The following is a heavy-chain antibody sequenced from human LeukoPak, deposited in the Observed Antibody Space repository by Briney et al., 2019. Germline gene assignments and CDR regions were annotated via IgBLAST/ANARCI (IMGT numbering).Heavy chain of an antibody. D-gene: IGHD1-26*01. J-gene: IGHJ6*03. Sequence: GGSLRLSCAASGFTFSSYWMSWVRQAPGKGLEWVANIKQDGSEKYYVDSVKGRFTISRDNAKNSLYLQMNSLRAEDTAVYYCARGMEPLNLYYMDVWGKGTTVTVSS. V-gene: IGHV3-7*01. CDR2: IKQDGSEK. CDR3: ARGMEPLNLYYMDV. CDR1: GFTFSSYW.